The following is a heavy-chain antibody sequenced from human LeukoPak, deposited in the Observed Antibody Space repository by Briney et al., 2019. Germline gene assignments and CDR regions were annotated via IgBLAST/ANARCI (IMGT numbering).Heavy chain of an antibody. CDR2: ISWNSGSI. V-gene: IGHV3-9*01. Sequence: GGSLRLSCAASGFTFDAYAMHWVRQAPGKGLEWVSGISWNSGSIGYADSVKGRFTISRDNAKNSLYLQVNSLRAEDTALYYCAKDRAGGSGSFFDYWGQGTLVTVSS. J-gene: IGHJ4*02. D-gene: IGHD1-26*01. CDR3: AKDRAGGSGSFFDY. CDR1: GFTFDAYA.